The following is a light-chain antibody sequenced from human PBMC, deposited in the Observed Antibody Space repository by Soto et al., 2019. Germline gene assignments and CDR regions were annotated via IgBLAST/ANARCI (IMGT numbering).Light chain of an antibody. CDR1: SSDIGAYNY. CDR3: HSYAGSYSLV. V-gene: IGLV2-11*01. Sequence: QSALTQPRSVSGSPGQSVTISCTGTSSDIGAYNYVSWYQHHPGKAPKLMIYDVTERPSGVPDRFSGSKSGNTASLTISGLQAEDEADYYCHSYAGSYSLVFGGGTKLTVL. CDR2: DVT. J-gene: IGLJ3*02.